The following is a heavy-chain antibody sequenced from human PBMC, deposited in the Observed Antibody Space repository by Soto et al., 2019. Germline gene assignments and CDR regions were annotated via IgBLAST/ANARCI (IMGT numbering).Heavy chain of an antibody. J-gene: IGHJ4*02. CDR2: IIPIFGTA. CDR3: ARGGDSSGWFPNYFDY. D-gene: IGHD6-19*01. Sequence: QVQLVQSGAEVKKPGSSVKVSCKASGGTFSSYAISWVRQAPGQGREWMGGIIPIFGTANYAQKFQGRVTITADESTSTAYLELSSLRSEDTAVYYCARGGDSSGWFPNYFDYWGQGTLVTVSS. CDR1: GGTFSSYA. V-gene: IGHV1-69*01.